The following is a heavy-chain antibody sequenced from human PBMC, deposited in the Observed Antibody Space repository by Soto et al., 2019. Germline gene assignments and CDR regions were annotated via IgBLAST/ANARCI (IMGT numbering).Heavy chain of an antibody. Sequence: SETLSLTCTVSGGSLSSYYWSWIRQPAGKGLEWIGRISTSGSTTDNPSRKSRVTMSVDTSKNQFSRKLSSVTAADTAVYYCARAYSDILTGYYGGGWFDPWGQGTLVTVSS. J-gene: IGHJ5*02. CDR3: ARAYSDILTGYYGGGWFDP. D-gene: IGHD3-9*01. V-gene: IGHV4-4*07. CDR2: ISTSGST. CDR1: GGSLSSYY.